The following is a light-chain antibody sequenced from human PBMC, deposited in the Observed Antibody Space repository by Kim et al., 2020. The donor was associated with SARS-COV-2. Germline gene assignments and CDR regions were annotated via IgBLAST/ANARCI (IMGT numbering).Light chain of an antibody. CDR2: GAS. V-gene: IGKV3-20*01. CDR3: QQYGSSQYT. Sequence: LSPGERATLSCRASQSVSSSSLAWYQQKPGQAPRLLIYGASSRATGIPDRFSGSGSGTDFTLTISRLEPEDFAVYYCQQYGSSQYTFGQGTKLEI. J-gene: IGKJ2*01. CDR1: QSVSSSS.